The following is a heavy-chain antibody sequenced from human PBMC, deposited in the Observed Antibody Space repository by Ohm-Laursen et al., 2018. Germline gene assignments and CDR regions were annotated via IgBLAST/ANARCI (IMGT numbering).Heavy chain of an antibody. CDR2: IYYSGST. V-gene: IGHV4-59*01. Sequence: SDTLSLTCTVSGGSISSYYWSWIRQPPGRGLEWIGYIYYSGSTSYKPSLKSRVTISVDTSKNQFSLKLSSVTAADTAVYYCARDTPGYSYEYWGQGTLVTVSS. D-gene: IGHD5-18*01. CDR3: ARDTPGYSYEY. J-gene: IGHJ4*02. CDR1: GGSISSYY.